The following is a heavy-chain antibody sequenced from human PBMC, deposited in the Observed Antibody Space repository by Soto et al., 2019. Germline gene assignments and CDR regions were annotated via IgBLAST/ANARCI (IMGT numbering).Heavy chain of an antibody. V-gene: IGHV3-15*07. Sequence: GGSLRLSCAASGLNFKKARMNWVRQAPGRGLEWVGHIKSKTDGGTTDYAAPVKGRFTISRDDSKDTLYLQMNRLRAEDTAVYYCTTDYSWYPWWGQGTLVTVSS. J-gene: IGHJ4*02. CDR3: TTDYSWYPW. CDR1: GLNFKKAR. CDR2: IKSKTDGGTT. D-gene: IGHD6-13*01.